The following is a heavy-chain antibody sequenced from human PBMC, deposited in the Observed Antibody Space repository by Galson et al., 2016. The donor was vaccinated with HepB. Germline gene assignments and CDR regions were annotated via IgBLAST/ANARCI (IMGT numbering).Heavy chain of an antibody. CDR2: IWFDGSKK. CDR3: ARHREGSPCMDV. CDR1: GFTFSRSG. D-gene: IGHD3-10*01. V-gene: IGHV3-33*01. Sequence: SLRLSCAASGFTFSRSGMHWVRQAPGKGLEWVAIIWFDGSKKYYADSVKGRFAISRDNSKNTLSLQMNSLRAEDTAVYYCARHREGSPCMDVWGQGTTVTVSS. J-gene: IGHJ6*02.